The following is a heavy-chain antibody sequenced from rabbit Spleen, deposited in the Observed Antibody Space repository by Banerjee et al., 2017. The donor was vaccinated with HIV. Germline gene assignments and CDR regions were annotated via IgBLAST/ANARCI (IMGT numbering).Heavy chain of an antibody. Sequence: QSLEESGGDLVTPGASLTLTCTASGFTHRKTYWICWVRQTPGKGLEWIACIYDDSSSFTDYATCLKGRFTISKTSWTTVTLQMTSLTFSDTATYFCAFMNIGKYGNSSCACYLWGPCTLVTVS. D-gene: IGHD6-1*01. J-gene: IGHJ4*01. CDR1: GFTHRKTYW. CDR3: AFMNIGKYGNSSCACYL. V-gene: IGHV1S40*01. CDR2: IYDDSSSFT.